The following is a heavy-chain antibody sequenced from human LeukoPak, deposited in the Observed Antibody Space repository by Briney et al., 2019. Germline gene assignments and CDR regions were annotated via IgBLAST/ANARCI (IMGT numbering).Heavy chain of an antibody. V-gene: IGHV3-74*01. J-gene: IGHJ4*02. CDR3: VASGVPASSGRIGY. CDR1: GFPFSNYW. D-gene: IGHD3-10*01. CDR2: INSDGSST. Sequence: PGGSLRLSCAASGFPFSNYWMFWVREVPGKGLVWVSRINSDGSSTNYADFVKGRFTISRDNAKNTLYLQMNSLRADDTAVYYCVASGVPASSGRIGYWGQGTLVTVSS.